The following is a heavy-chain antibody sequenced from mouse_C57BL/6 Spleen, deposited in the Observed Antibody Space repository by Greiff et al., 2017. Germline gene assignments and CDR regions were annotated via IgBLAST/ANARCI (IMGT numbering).Heavy chain of an antibody. D-gene: IGHD1-1*01. CDR2: IDPEDGET. Sequence: EVQVVESGAELVKPGASVKLSCTASGFNIKDYYMNWVKQRTEQGLEWIGRIDPEDGETKYAPKFQGKATITADTSSNTAYLQLSSLTSEDTAVYYCARNRIIATEDFDYWGQGTTLTVSS. CDR1: GFNIKDYY. V-gene: IGHV14-2*01. CDR3: ARNRIIATEDFDY. J-gene: IGHJ2*01.